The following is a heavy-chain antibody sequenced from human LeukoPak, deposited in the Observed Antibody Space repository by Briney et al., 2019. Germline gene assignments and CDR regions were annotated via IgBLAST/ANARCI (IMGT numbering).Heavy chain of an antibody. CDR2: INHSGST. Sequence: SSETLSLTCAVYGGSFSGYYWSWIRQPPGKGLEWIGEINHSGSTNYNPSLKSRVTISVDTSKNQFSLKLSSVTGADTAVYYCARGICSSTSCYLLSDAFDIWGQGTMVTVSS. CDR1: GGSFSGYY. D-gene: IGHD2-2*01. V-gene: IGHV4-34*01. CDR3: ARGICSSTSCYLLSDAFDI. J-gene: IGHJ3*02.